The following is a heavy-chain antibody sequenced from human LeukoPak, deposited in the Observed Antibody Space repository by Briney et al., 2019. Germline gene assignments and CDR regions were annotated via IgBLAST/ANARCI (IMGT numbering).Heavy chain of an antibody. CDR1: GFTFDDYG. CDR2: INWNGGST. CDR3: ARDLSWNYVIWFDP. V-gene: IGHV3-20*04. J-gene: IGHJ5*02. D-gene: IGHD1-7*01. Sequence: GGSLRLSCAASGFTFDDYGMSWVRQAPGEGLEWVSGINWNGGSTGYADSVKGRFTISRDNAKNSLYLQMNSLRAEDTALYYCARDLSWNYVIWFDPWGQGTLVTVSS.